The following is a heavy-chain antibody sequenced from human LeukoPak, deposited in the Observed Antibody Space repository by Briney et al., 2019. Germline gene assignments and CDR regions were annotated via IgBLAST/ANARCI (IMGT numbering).Heavy chain of an antibody. V-gene: IGHV3-48*03. J-gene: IGHJ4*02. CDR1: GFTFSSYE. Sequence: GGSLRLSCAASGFTFSSYEMNWVRQAPGKGLEWVSYISSSSTIYYADSVKGRFTIPRDNAKNSLYLQMNSLRAEDTAVYYCARSSSGYSTDYWGQGTLVTVSS. D-gene: IGHD3-22*01. CDR3: ARSSSGYSTDY. CDR2: ISSSSTI.